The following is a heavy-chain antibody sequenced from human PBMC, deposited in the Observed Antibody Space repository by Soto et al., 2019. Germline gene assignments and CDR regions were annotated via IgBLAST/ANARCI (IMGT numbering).Heavy chain of an antibody. Sequence: GSLRLSCAASGFNFQSYVMKWVRQAPGKGLEWISDISSSGSSVYYADSVKGRFTISRDNAKNSVYLQMNSLRAEDTAVYYCARDRITIFGVPPYGMDVWGQGTTVTVSS. CDR1: GFNFQSYV. V-gene: IGHV3-48*03. CDR2: ISSSGSSV. CDR3: ARDRITIFGVPPYGMDV. D-gene: IGHD3-3*01. J-gene: IGHJ6*02.